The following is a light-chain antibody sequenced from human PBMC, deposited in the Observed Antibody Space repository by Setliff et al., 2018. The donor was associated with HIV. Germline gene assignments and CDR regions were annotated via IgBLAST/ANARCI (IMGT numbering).Light chain of an antibody. CDR2: EVT. CDR3: STWTTSSTHV. V-gene: IGLV2-18*02. CDR1: TNDIGNYDC. Sequence: QSVLTQPPSVSGSPGQSVTISCTGTTNDIGNYDCVSWYQQTPGTAPKLIISEVTNRPSGVPDRFSGSKSGNTASLTISGLQAEDEADYYCSTWTTSSTHVFGTGTKVTVL. J-gene: IGLJ1*01.